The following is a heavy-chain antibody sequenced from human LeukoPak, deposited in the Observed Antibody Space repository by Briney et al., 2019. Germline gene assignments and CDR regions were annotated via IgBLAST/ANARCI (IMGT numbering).Heavy chain of an antibody. CDR2: IYYSGST. J-gene: IGHJ4*02. Sequence: PSETLSLTCTVSGGSISSSSYYWGWIRQPPGKGLEWIGSIYYSGSTYYNPSLKSRVTISVDTSKNQFSLKLTSVTVADTAVYYCSSGTIATSGKPYWGQGTLVTVSS. CDR1: GGSISSSSYY. D-gene: IGHD4-23*01. V-gene: IGHV4-39*07. CDR3: SSGTIATSGKPY.